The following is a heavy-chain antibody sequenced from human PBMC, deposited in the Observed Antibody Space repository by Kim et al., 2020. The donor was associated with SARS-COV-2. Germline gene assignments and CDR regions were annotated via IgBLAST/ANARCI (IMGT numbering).Heavy chain of an antibody. CDR1: GFTFSSYG. CDR2: ISYDGSNK. CDR3: AREIVVVVPAATRDYYGMDV. Sequence: GGSLRLSCAASGFTFSSYGMHWVRQAPGKGLEWVAVISYDGSNKYYADSVKGRFTISRDNSKNTLYLQMNSLRAEDTAVYYCAREIVVVVPAATRDYYGMDVWGQGTTVTVSS. D-gene: IGHD2-2*01. J-gene: IGHJ6*02. V-gene: IGHV3-33*05.